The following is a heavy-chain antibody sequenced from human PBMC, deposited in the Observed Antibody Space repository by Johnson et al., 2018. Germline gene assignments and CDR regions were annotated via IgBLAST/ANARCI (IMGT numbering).Heavy chain of an antibody. CDR2: ISWNSGSI. Sequence: EVQLVESGGGLVQPGRSLRLSCAASGFPFDDYAMHWVRQAPGKGLEWVSGISWNSGSIGSADSVKGQFIISRDNAKNSLYLQQNSLRPEDTAFYYRARETGYGDYEATVSSYGMDVWGQGTTVTVS. V-gene: IGHV3-9*01. CDR1: GFPFDDYA. CDR3: ARETGYGDYEATVSSYGMDV. D-gene: IGHD4-17*01. J-gene: IGHJ6*02.